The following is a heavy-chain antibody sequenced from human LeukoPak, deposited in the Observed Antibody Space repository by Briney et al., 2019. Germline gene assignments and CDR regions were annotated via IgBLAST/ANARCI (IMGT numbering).Heavy chain of an antibody. D-gene: IGHD2-2*01. CDR3: ARDGDCSSTTCYPFGY. CDR1: GFTLSDHQ. V-gene: IGHV3-72*01. J-gene: IGHJ4*02. CDR2: TRNKANSYTT. Sequence: QPGGSLRLSCVVSGFTLSDHQMDWVRQAPGKGLEWVGRTRNKANSYTTEYAASVKGRFTISRDDSKNSLYLQMSSLKTEDTAVYYCARDGDCSSTTCYPFGYWGQGTLVTVSS.